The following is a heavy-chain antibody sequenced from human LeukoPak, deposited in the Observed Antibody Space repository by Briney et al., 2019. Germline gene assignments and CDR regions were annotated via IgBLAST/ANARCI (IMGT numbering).Heavy chain of an antibody. CDR2: IRYDGSNK. D-gene: IGHD6-13*01. CDR1: GFTFSSYG. CDR3: AGSRSSSWFHFDY. V-gene: IGHV3-30*02. J-gene: IGHJ4*02. Sequence: PGGSLRLSCAASGFTFSSYGMHWVRQAPGKGLEWVAFIRYDGSNKYYADSVKGRFTISRDNSKNTLYLQMNSLRAEDTAVYYCAGSRSSSWFHFDYWGQGTLVTVSS.